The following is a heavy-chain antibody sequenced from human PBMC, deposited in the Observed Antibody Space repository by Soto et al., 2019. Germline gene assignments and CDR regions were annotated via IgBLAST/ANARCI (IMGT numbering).Heavy chain of an antibody. V-gene: IGHV4-59*05. CDR2: IYYSGNT. Sequence: SETLSLTCTVSGGSISSYYWSWIRQPPGRGPEWIGSIYYSGNTYYKPSLKSRVSISIDTSRNQFSLKLTSVTAADTGVYYCASSSPFHYWGPGILVTVSS. CDR1: GGSISSYY. J-gene: IGHJ4*02. CDR3: ASSSPFHY. D-gene: IGHD6-6*01.